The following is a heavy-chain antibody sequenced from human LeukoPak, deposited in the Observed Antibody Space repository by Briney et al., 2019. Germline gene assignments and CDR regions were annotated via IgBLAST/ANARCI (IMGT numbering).Heavy chain of an antibody. CDR3: ARYLMVRGVTSPLRLYYYYMDV. D-gene: IGHD3-10*01. J-gene: IGHJ6*03. CDR1: GGSFSGYY. CDR2: INHSGST. Sequence: SETLSLTCAVYGGSFSGYYWSWIRQPPGKGLEWIGGINHSGSTNYNPSLKSRVTISVDTSKNQCSLKLSSVTAADTAVYYCARYLMVRGVTSPLRLYYYYMDVWGKGTTVTVSS. V-gene: IGHV4-34*01.